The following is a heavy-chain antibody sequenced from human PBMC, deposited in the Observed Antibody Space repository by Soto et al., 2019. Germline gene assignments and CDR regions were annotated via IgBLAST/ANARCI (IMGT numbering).Heavy chain of an antibody. V-gene: IGHV3-23*01. CDR1: GFTFSNYG. Sequence: HPGGSLRLSCEGSGFTFSNYGMSWVRQAPGKGLEWVSGIGSSGTTYYADSAKGRFTVSRDNSKKTMYMQMNSLRADDTAVYYCARRGVPAGSSARWFDPWGQGAPVTVSS. D-gene: IGHD2-2*01. J-gene: IGHJ5*02. CDR2: IGSSGTT. CDR3: ARRGVPAGSSARWFDP.